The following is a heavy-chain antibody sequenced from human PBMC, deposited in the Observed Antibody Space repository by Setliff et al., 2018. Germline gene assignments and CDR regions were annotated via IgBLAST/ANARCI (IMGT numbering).Heavy chain of an antibody. D-gene: IGHD6-19*01. CDR1: GFTFSTYW. J-gene: IGHJ4*02. Sequence: PGESLKISCAASGFTFSTYWMTWVRQAPGKGLECVANIKKDGSETHYVDSVKGRFIISRDNAKDSLYLQMNSLRGEDTAVYYCARGTSGWFPHDYWGQGTLVTVS. CDR3: ARGTSGWFPHDY. V-gene: IGHV3-7*03. CDR2: IKKDGSET.